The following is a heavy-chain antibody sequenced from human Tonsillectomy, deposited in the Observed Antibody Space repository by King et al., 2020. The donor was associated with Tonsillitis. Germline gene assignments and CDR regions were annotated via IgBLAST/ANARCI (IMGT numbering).Heavy chain of an antibody. Sequence: VQLVESGGGLVQPGGSLRLTCAASGFTFSTYSMNWVRQAPGKGLDWISYISSSSSPIFYADSVKGRFTISRDNAKNSLYLQMNSLRAEDTALYYCASGYTYYDYWGQGTLVTVSS. V-gene: IGHV3-48*01. CDR2: ISSSSSPI. CDR3: ASGYTYYDY. D-gene: IGHD5-18*01. J-gene: IGHJ4*02. CDR1: GFTFSTYS.